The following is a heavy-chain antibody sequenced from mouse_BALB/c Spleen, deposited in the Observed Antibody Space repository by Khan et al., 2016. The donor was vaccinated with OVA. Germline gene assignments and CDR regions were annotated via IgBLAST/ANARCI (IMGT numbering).Heavy chain of an antibody. Sequence: VQLQESGAELARPGASVKMSCKASGYTFTSYTIHWIKKSPGQGLEWIGYINPSNGYTNYNQKFKDKATLTTDKSSTTAYLQLSSLTSDDSAVYNGVREGAYHRNDGWFAYWGQGTLVTVSA. J-gene: IGHJ3*01. V-gene: IGHV1-4*01. D-gene: IGHD2-14*01. CDR3: VREGAYHRNDGWFAY. CDR1: GYTFTSYT. CDR2: INPSNGYT.